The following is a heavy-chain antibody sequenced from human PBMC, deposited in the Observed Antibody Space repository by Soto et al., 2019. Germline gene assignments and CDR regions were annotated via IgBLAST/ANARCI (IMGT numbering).Heavy chain of an antibody. V-gene: IGHV1-69*08. Sequence: QVQLVQSGAEVKKPGSSMKVSCKASGGTFSSYTISWVRQAPGQGLEWMGRIIPILGIANYAQKFQGRVTITADKATSTAYMELSSLRSEDTAVYYCARDPYYYDSSGYPVDYWGQGTLVTVSS. CDR3: ARDPYYYDSSGYPVDY. CDR2: IIPILGIA. J-gene: IGHJ4*02. CDR1: GGTFSSYT. D-gene: IGHD3-22*01.